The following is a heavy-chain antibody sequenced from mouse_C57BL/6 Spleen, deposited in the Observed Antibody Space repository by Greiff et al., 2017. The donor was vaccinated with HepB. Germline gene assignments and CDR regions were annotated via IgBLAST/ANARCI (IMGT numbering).Heavy chain of an antibody. V-gene: IGHV1-15*01. Sequence: VQLQQSGAELVRPGASVTLSCKASGYTFTDYEMHWVKQTPVHGLEWIGAIDPETGGTAYNQKFKGKAILTADKSSSTAYMELRSLTSEDSAVYYCTSRDGYHWYFDVWGTGTTVTVSS. CDR1: GYTFTDYE. J-gene: IGHJ1*03. D-gene: IGHD2-3*01. CDR2: IDPETGGT. CDR3: TSRDGYHWYFDV.